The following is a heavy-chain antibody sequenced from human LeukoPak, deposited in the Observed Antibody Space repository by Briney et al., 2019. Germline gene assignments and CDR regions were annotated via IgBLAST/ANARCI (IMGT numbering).Heavy chain of an antibody. J-gene: IGHJ3*02. CDR3: ARSGYYDLHDAFDI. CDR2: IYHSGST. Sequence: SGTLSLTCAVSGGSISSSNWWSWVRQPPGKGLEWIGEIYHSGSTNYNPSLKSRVTISVDKSKNQFSLKLSSVTAADTAVYYCARSGYYDLHDAFDIWGQGTMVTVSS. V-gene: IGHV4-4*02. CDR1: GGSISSSNW. D-gene: IGHD3-22*01.